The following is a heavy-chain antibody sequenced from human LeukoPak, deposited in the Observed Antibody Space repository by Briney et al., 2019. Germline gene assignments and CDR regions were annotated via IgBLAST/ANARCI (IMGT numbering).Heavy chain of an antibody. J-gene: IGHJ4*02. Sequence: GGSLRLSCAASGVTFSSYAMSWVRQAPGKGLEWVSAISGSGGSTYYADSVKGRFTISRDNSKNTLYLQMNSLRAEDTAVYYCAKRRDYYDSSGYYYVGFDYWGQGTLVTVSS. D-gene: IGHD3-22*01. CDR1: GVTFSSYA. CDR3: AKRRDYYDSSGYYYVGFDY. CDR2: ISGSGGST. V-gene: IGHV3-23*01.